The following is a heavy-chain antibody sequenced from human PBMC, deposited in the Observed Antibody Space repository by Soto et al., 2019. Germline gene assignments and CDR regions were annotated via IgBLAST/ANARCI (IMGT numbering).Heavy chain of an antibody. CDR1: GFTFSIYW. V-gene: IGHV3-74*01. J-gene: IGHJ4*02. CDR2: MNMDGSRT. D-gene: IGHD2-21*01. CDR3: VRGDGDRYDGHGYLGRH. Sequence: EVQLVESGGGLVQPGGSLRLSCAASGFTFSIYWMHWVRQAPGKGLVWVSRMNMDGSRTSYADFAKGRFTISRDDAKTTVYLQMSNLTAEDTAVYYCVRGDGDRYDGHGYLGRHWGQGTLVTVS.